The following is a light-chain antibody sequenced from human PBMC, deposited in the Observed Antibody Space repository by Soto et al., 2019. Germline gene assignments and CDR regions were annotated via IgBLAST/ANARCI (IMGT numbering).Light chain of an antibody. CDR1: QSISGY. V-gene: IGKV1-39*01. J-gene: IGKJ1*01. CDR2: SAS. CDR3: QKYNSAPWT. Sequence: DIQMTQSPASLSASVGDTVTITCRASQSISGYLNWYLQKPGKAPKQLIYSASTLQSGVPSRFSGSGSETIFTLTIRSVQPEDYATYYCQKYNSAPWTFGQGTKVEIK.